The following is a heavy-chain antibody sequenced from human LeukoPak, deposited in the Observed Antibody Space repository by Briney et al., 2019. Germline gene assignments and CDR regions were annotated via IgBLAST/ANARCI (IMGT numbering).Heavy chain of an antibody. J-gene: IGHJ2*01. CDR2: ISGSGGST. CDR3: AEEGPTYGDYAALWEIYWYFDL. D-gene: IGHD4-17*01. V-gene: IGHV3-23*01. CDR1: GFTFSSYA. Sequence: GGSLRLSCAASGFTFSSYAMSWVRQAPGKGLEWVSAISGSGGSTYYADSVKGRFTISRDNSKNTLYLQVNSLRAEDTAVYYCAEEGPTYGDYAALWEIYWYFDLWGRGTLVTVSS.